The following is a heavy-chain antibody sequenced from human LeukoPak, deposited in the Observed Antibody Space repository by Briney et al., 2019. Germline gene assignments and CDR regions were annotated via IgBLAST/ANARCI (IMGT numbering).Heavy chain of an antibody. CDR2: IIPRFGKT. CDR3: ARAPYYDFWSGTAWDY. CDR1: GGTFIDYA. D-gene: IGHD3-3*01. V-gene: IGHV1-69*05. Sequence: SVKVSCKASGGTFIDYAISWVRQAPGQGLEWMGGIIPRFGKTNYAKKFPGRLTITTDESTSTVYMELISLRSEDTAVYFCARAPYYDFWSGTAWDYWGQGTLVTVSS. J-gene: IGHJ4*02.